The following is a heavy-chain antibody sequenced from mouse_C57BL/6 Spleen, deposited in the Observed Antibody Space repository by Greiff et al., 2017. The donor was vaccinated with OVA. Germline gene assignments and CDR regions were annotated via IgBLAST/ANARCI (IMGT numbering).Heavy chain of an antibody. V-gene: IGHV1-52*01. Sequence: QVQLQQSGAELVRPGSSVKLSCKASGYTFTSYWMHWVKQRPIQGLEWIGNIDPSDSETHYNQKFKDKATLTVDKSSSTAYMQLSSLTSEDSAVYYCAIGFITTVVAPFYAMDYWGQGTSVTVSS. CDR1: GYTFTSYW. D-gene: IGHD1-1*01. CDR3: AIGFITTVVAPFYAMDY. CDR2: IDPSDSET. J-gene: IGHJ4*01.